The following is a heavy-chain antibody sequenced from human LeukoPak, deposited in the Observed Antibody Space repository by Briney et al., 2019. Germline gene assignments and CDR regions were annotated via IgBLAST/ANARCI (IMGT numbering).Heavy chain of an antibody. V-gene: IGHV4-31*03. Sequence: PSGTLSLTCTVSGGSISSGGYYWIWIRPHPGKGLEWIVFIYYSGSTYYNPSLKSRVTISADTSKNQFSLRMTSVTAADTAVYYCARADLDAVILDYCGQGTLVTVSS. CDR2: IYYSGST. CDR3: ARADLDAVILDY. CDR1: GGSISSGGYY. D-gene: IGHD5-18*01. J-gene: IGHJ4*02.